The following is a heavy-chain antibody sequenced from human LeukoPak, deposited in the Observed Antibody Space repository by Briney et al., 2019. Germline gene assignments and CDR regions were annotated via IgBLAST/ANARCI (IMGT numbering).Heavy chain of an antibody. Sequence: GGSLRLSCAASGLTFSSYGMHWVRQAPGKGLEWVAVISYDGSNKYYADSVKGRFTISKDNSKNTLYLQMNSLRAEDAAVYYCAKSSSGWYQDDAFDIWGQGTMVTVSS. CDR2: ISYDGSNK. D-gene: IGHD6-19*01. V-gene: IGHV3-30*18. J-gene: IGHJ3*02. CDR1: GLTFSSYG. CDR3: AKSSSGWYQDDAFDI.